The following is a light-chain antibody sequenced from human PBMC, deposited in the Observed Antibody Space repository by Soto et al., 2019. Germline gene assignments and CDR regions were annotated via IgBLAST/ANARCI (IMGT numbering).Light chain of an antibody. CDR2: AAS. CDR3: QQFNSYPIT. V-gene: IGKV1-9*01. CDR1: QSITTY. J-gene: IGKJ5*01. Sequence: QMPQSLSQLRATVVEGVSITLRASQSITTYLNWYQQKPGKAPKLLIYAASSLQSGVPSRFSGSGSGTESTLTISSLQPEDFATYYCQQFNSYPITFGQGTRLEIK.